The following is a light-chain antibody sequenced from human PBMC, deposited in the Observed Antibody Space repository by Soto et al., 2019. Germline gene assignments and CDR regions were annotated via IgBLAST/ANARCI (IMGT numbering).Light chain of an antibody. CDR3: LQYKNWPLT. Sequence: EIVMTQSPATLSVSPGERATLSCRASQSVSSNFAWYQRKPGQAPRLLIYGASTRATGIPARFSGSGSGTEFTHTISNLRSEDFAVYYSLQYKNWPLTFGGGTKVEIK. CDR1: QSVSSN. CDR2: GAS. V-gene: IGKV3-15*01. J-gene: IGKJ4*01.